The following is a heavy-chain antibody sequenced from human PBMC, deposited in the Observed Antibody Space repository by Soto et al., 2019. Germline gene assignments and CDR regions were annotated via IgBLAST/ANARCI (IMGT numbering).Heavy chain of an antibody. CDR2: MNPNTGNT. CDR3: TRCRYGSSWYF. V-gene: IGHV1-8*01. Sequence: QVQLVQSGAEVKKPGASVKVSCKASGFTFTSYDINWVRQATGQGLEWMGWMNPNTGNTGYAQKFQGRVTMTGNTSISTAYMDLSSLRFDDTAVYFCTRCRYGSSWYFWGQGTLVTVSS. CDR1: GFTFTSYD. D-gene: IGHD6-13*01. J-gene: IGHJ1*01.